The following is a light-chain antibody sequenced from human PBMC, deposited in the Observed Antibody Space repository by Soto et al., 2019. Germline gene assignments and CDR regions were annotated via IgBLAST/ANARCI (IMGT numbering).Light chain of an antibody. J-gene: IGLJ1*01. CDR2: AVT. V-gene: IGLV2-14*01. CDR3: SSYTSSSTL. CDR1: SSDVGGYNY. Sequence: QSVLTQPASVSGSPGQSITISCTGTSSDVGGYNYVSWYQQHPGKAPKLMIYAVTDRPSGVSSRFSGSKSGNTASLTISGLQAEDEADYYCSSYTSSSTLVGTGTKV.